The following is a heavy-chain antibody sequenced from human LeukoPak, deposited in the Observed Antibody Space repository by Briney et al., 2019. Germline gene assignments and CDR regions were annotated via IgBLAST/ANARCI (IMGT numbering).Heavy chain of an antibody. Sequence: PGGSLRLSCAGSGFIFRDVWMSWVRQAPGKGLEWVGRIKSKSDGGTIDYAAPVKGRVTMSRDDSKKTFSLEMNNLKTEDTGVYYCTTDVDYWGQGTLVTVSS. V-gene: IGHV3-15*01. CDR1: GFIFRDVW. CDR3: TTDVDY. J-gene: IGHJ4*02. CDR2: IKSKSDGGTI.